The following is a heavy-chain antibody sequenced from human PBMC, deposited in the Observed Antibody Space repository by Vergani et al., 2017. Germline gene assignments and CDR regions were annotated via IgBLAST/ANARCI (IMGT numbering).Heavy chain of an antibody. CDR1: GYTFSNYY. CDR2: INPSGGHT. CDR3: ARGDYGILTGYRY. D-gene: IGHD3-9*01. Sequence: QVQVVQSGAEVKKSGASVKVSCKTSGYTFSNYYMHWVRQALGQGLEWMGIINPSGGHTNYAQKFQGRVTMTGDTSTSTVYMELSSLRSEDTGIYYCARGDYGILTGYRYWGQGTLVTVSA. V-gene: IGHV1-46*03. J-gene: IGHJ4*02.